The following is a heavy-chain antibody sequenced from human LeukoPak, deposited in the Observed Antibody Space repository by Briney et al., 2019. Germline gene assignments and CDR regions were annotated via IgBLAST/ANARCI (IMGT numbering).Heavy chain of an antibody. Sequence: SQTLSLTCTVSGGSISSGDYYWSWIRQLPGKGLEWIGYIYYSGSTYYNPSLKSRVTISVDTSKNQFSLKLSSVTAADTAVYYCARDPLRYDFWSGYYTGRGFDPWGQGTLVTVSS. CDR1: GGSISSGDYY. J-gene: IGHJ5*02. CDR2: IYYSGST. CDR3: ARDPLRYDFWSGYYTGRGFDP. V-gene: IGHV4-30-4*08. D-gene: IGHD3-3*01.